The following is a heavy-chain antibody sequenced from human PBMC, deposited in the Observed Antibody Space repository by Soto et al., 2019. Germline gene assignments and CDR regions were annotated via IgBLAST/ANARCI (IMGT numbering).Heavy chain of an antibody. Sequence: SETLSLTCTVSGGSVSSGGYYWNWIRQPPGKRLEWIGYIYYSGSTDYNHSLKSRVTISVDTSKNQFSLKLSSVAAADTAVYYCAVGDGYKSRFSYWGQGTLVTVS. J-gene: IGHJ1*01. CDR1: GGSVSSGGYY. D-gene: IGHD3-10*01. CDR3: AVGDGYKSRFSY. CDR2: IYYSGST. V-gene: IGHV4-61*08.